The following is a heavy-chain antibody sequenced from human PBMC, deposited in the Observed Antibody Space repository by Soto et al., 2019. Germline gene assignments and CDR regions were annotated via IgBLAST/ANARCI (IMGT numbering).Heavy chain of an antibody. V-gene: IGHV4-39*01. D-gene: IGHD6-13*01. CDR3: ARRRRQQLDYLDY. Sequence: PSETLSLTCTVSGGSISSSSYYWGWIRQPPGKGLEWIGSIYYSGSTYYNPSLKSRVTISVDTSKNQFSLKLSSVTAADTAVYYCARRRRQQLDYLDYWGQGTLVTVSS. CDR1: GGSISSSSYY. CDR2: IYYSGST. J-gene: IGHJ4*02.